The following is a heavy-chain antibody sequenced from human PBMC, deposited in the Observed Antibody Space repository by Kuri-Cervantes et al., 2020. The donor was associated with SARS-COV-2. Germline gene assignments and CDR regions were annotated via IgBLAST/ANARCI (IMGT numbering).Heavy chain of an antibody. V-gene: IGHV4-4*07. CDR2: IYTSGST. CDR1: GGSISSYY. D-gene: IGHD6-13*01. Sequence: GSLRLSCTVSGGSISSYYWSWIRQPAGKGLEWIGRIYTSGSTNYNPSLKSRVTMSVDTSKNQFSLKLSSVTAADTAVYYCAGLYSSSWSYDYWGQGTLVTVSS. J-gene: IGHJ4*02. CDR3: AGLYSSSWSYDY.